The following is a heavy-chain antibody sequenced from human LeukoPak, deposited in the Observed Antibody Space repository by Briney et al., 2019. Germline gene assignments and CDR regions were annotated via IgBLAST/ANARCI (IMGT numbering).Heavy chain of an antibody. CDR2: IYYSGST. D-gene: IGHD6-6*01. CDR3: ARDWGVGGRPGYMDV. CDR1: GGSISSSSYY. Sequence: SETLSLTCTVSGGSISSSSYYWGWIRQPPGKGLEWIGYIYYSGSTNYNPSLKSRVTILVETSKNQFSLKLSSVTAADTAVYFCARDWGVGGRPGYMDVWGKGTTVTVSS. J-gene: IGHJ6*03. V-gene: IGHV4-61*01.